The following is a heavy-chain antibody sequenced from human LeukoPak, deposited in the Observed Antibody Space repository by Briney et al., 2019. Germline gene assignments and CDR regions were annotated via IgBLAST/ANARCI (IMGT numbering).Heavy chain of an antibody. CDR3: AGDYGEHYYGMDV. CDR2: IWYDGSNK. J-gene: IGHJ6*02. Sequence: PGRSLRLSCAASGLTFSSYGMHWVRQAPGKGLEWVAAIWYDGSNKCYADSVKGRFTISRDNSKNTLYLQMNSLRAEDTAVYYCAGDYGEHYYGMDVWGQGTTVTVSS. V-gene: IGHV3-33*01. CDR1: GLTFSSYG. D-gene: IGHD4-17*01.